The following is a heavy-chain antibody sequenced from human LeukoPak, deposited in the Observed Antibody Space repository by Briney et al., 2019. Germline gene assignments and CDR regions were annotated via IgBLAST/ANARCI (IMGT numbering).Heavy chain of an antibody. CDR2: IKSKTDGGTT. CDR3: TTALR. Sequence: GGSLRLSCAASGFTFSNAWMNWVRQAPGKGLEWAGRIKSKTDGGTTDYAAPVKGRFTISRDDSKNTLYLQMNSLKTEDTAVYYCTTALRWGQGTLVIVST. CDR1: GFTFSNAW. V-gene: IGHV3-15*07. J-gene: IGHJ4*02.